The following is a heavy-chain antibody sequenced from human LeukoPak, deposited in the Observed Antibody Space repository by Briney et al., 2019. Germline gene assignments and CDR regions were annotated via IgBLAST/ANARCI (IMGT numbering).Heavy chain of an antibody. D-gene: IGHD1-26*01. CDR1: GLTFSSYD. J-gene: IGHJ4*02. CDR2: ISGGGST. CDR3: AKTFYSGSYLGFDY. Sequence: GGSLRLSCAASGLTFSSYDMSGVRQAPGKGLEWVSSISGGGSTYYADSVKGRFTISRDNSKTTLYLQMNSLRAEDTAVYYCAKTFYSGSYLGFDYWGQGTLVTVSS. V-gene: IGHV3-23*01.